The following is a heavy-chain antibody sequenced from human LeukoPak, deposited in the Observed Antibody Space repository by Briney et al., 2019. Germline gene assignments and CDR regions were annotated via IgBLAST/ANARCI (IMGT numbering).Heavy chain of an antibody. CDR3: ARGPPYGSGSTEVY. V-gene: IGHV1-46*04. J-gene: IGHJ4*02. D-gene: IGHD3-10*01. Sequence: ASVKVSCKASGYTFTDYYMHWVRQAPGQGLEWMGVVNPSGGGTTYAQKLQGRVTMTRDTSTSTVYMELTSLRSEDTAVYYCARGPPYGSGSTEVYWGQGTLVTVSS. CDR2: VNPSGGGT. CDR1: GYTFTDYY.